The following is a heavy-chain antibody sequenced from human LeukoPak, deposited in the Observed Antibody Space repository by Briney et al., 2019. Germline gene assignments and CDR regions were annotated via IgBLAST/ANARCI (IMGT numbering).Heavy chain of an antibody. CDR1: GFTFTSNA. CDR2: ISGSGGST. D-gene: IGHD3-22*01. CDR3: AKDIYDSSESCFDP. Sequence: GGSLRLSCAAYGFTFTSNATSWVRQAPGKGLEWVSAISGSGGSTYYADSVTGRFTISRDNSKNTLYLQMNSLRAEDMVVYYCAKDIYDSSESCFDPWGQGTLVTVSS. J-gene: IGHJ5*02. V-gene: IGHV3-23*01.